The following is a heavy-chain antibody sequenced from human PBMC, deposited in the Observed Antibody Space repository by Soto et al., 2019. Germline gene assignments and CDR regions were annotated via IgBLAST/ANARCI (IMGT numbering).Heavy chain of an antibody. CDR3: AKESYGEPFFDY. Sequence: GGSLRLSCAASGVTFSSYAMIWVRQAPGKGLEWVSAISGSGGSTYYADSVKGRFTISRDNSKNTLYLQMNSLRAEDTAVYYCAKESYGEPFFDYWGQGTLVTVSS. D-gene: IGHD4-17*01. CDR2: ISGSGGST. V-gene: IGHV3-23*01. J-gene: IGHJ4*02. CDR1: GVTFSSYA.